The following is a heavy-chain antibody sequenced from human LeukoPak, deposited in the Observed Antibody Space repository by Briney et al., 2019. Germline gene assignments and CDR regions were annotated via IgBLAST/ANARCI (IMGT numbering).Heavy chain of an antibody. CDR1: GFTFSRYD. Sequence: GGSLRLSCAASGFTFSRYDLSWVRQAPGKGLECVSTIGRGVGSTYYADSVKGRFTISRDNSKNTLYLQMNSLRAEDTAVYYCAKGIRGYYGSGSYAWGQGTLVTVSS. CDR3: AKGIRGYYGSGSYA. V-gene: IGHV3-23*01. J-gene: IGHJ5*02. CDR2: IGRGVGST. D-gene: IGHD3-10*01.